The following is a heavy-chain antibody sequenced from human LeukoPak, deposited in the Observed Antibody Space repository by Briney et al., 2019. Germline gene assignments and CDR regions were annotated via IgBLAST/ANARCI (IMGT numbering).Heavy chain of an antibody. CDR2: MNPNSGNT. CDR3: AREAAAGRSAFDI. CDR1: GYTFTSYD. J-gene: IGHJ3*02. V-gene: IGHV1-8*01. D-gene: IGHD6-13*01. Sequence: SVKVSCKASGYTFTSYDINWVRQATGQGLEWMGWMNPNSGNTGYAQKFQGRVTMTRNTSISTAYMELSSLRSEDTAVYYCAREAAAGRSAFDIWGQGTMVTVSS.